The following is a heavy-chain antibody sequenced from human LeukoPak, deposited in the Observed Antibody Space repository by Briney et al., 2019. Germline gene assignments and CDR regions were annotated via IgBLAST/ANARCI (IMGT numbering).Heavy chain of an antibody. CDR3: AKYGRSGYASGMDV. CDR1: GFTFNTYA. Sequence: GGSLRLSCAASGFTFNTYAMTWVRQAPGKGLEWVSTINVSGGSTYYADSVKGRFTISRDNSKNTLYLQVNSLRTEDTAVYYCAKYGRSGYASGMDVWGQGTTVTVSS. CDR2: INVSGGST. J-gene: IGHJ6*02. V-gene: IGHV3-23*01. D-gene: IGHD3-22*01.